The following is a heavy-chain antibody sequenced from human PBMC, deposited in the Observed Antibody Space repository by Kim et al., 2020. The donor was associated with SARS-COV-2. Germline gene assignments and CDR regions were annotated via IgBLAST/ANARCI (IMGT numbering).Heavy chain of an antibody. Sequence: SETLSLTCTVSGGSISSGGYYWSWIRQHPGKGLEWIGYIYYSGSTYYNPSLKSRVTISVDTSKNQFSLKLSSVTAADTAVYYCARDRSRQGGFDPWGQETLVTVSS. CDR2: IYYSGST. V-gene: IGHV4-31*03. J-gene: IGHJ5*02. CDR3: ARDRSRQGGFDP. CDR1: GGSISSGGYY. D-gene: IGHD1-26*01.